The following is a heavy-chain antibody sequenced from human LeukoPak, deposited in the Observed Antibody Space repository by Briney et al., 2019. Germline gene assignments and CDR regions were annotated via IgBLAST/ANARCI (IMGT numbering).Heavy chain of an antibody. CDR2: SYYSGST. V-gene: IGHV4-39*07. D-gene: IGHD4-23*01. CDR3: ARTNYGGNSRRYYFDY. J-gene: IGHJ4*02. CDR1: GGSISSSSYY. Sequence: SETLSLTCTVSGGSISSSSYYWGWIRQPPGKGLEWIGSSYYSGSTYYNPSLKSRVTISVDTSKNQFSLKLSSVTAADTAVYYCARTNYGGNSRRYYFDYWGQGTLVTVSS.